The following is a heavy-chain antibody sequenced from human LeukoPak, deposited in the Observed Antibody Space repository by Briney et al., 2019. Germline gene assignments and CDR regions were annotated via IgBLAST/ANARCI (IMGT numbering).Heavy chain of an antibody. CDR1: GGSISSGSYY. J-gene: IGHJ4*02. D-gene: IGHD3-16*02. CDR3: ARDSVRLGELSYDY. Sequence: PSETQSLTCTVSGGSISSGSYYWSWIRQPAGKGLEWIGRIYTSGITNYNPSLKSRVTISVDTSKNQFSLKLSSVTAADTAVYYCARDSVRLGELSYDYWGQGTLVTVSS. CDR2: IYTSGIT. V-gene: IGHV4-61*02.